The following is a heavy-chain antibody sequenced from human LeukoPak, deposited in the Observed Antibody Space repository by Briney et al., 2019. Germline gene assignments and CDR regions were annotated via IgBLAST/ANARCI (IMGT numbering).Heavy chain of an antibody. CDR1: GGSISSGDYY. Sequence: PSETLSLTCTVSGGSISSGDYYWSWIRQPPGKGLEWIGYIYYSGSTYYNPSLKSRVTISVDTSKNQFSLKLSSVTAADTAVYYCASIRKWIAAAGRWYGGGDYWGQGTLVTVSS. D-gene: IGHD6-13*01. V-gene: IGHV4-30-4*08. CDR3: ASIRKWIAAAGRWYGGGDY. CDR2: IYYSGST. J-gene: IGHJ4*02.